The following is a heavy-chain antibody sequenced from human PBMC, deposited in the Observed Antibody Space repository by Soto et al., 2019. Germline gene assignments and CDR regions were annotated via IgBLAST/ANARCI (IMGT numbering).Heavy chain of an antibody. D-gene: IGHD3-16*01. Sequence: QVHLVESGGRVVQPGTSLRLSCAGSGFAFNSYAIHWVRQAPGKGLEWVAVISYDGSEKYFADSVKGRFTISRDNSKTSIFLQMNSLRVEDTAVYYCARDLGGLRFWGLDYWGQGPLVAVSS. CDR2: ISYDGSEK. CDR3: ARDLGGLRFWGLDY. V-gene: IGHV3-30-3*01. J-gene: IGHJ4*02. CDR1: GFAFNSYA.